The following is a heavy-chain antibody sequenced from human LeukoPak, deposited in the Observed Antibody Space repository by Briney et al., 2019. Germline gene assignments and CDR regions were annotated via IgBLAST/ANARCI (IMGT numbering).Heavy chain of an antibody. Sequence: SETLSLTCAVYGGSLSGSYWSWIRQPPGKGLEWIGEINHSGSANYNPSLKSRVTLSIDRSKNQFSLNLNSVTAADTAVYYCARARRDSGYYKVDYWGQGTLVTVSS. J-gene: IGHJ4*02. V-gene: IGHV4-34*01. CDR1: GGSLSGSY. D-gene: IGHD3-3*01. CDR3: ARARRDSGYYKVDY. CDR2: INHSGSA.